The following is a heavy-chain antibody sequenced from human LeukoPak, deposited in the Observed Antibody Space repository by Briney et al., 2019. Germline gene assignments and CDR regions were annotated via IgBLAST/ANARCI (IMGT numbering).Heavy chain of an antibody. V-gene: IGHV4-31*03. Sequence: SQTLSLTCTVSGDSISSGGYYWRWIRQHRGKGLEWIGYIYYSGSTYYNPSLKSRVTISVDTSKNQFSLKLSSVTAADTAVYYCARFIYRAYYYYYGMDVWGKGTTVTVSS. D-gene: IGHD1-26*01. CDR3: ARFIYRAYYYYYGMDV. J-gene: IGHJ6*04. CDR1: GDSISSGGYY. CDR2: IYYSGST.